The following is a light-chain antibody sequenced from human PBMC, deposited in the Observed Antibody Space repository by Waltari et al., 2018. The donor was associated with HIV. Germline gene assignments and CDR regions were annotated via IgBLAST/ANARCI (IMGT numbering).Light chain of an antibody. CDR1: QAISTY. Sequence: IQMTQSPSSLSASLGDSVLITCRASQAISTYLNWYQQKPVKAPVLLVYSAYTLQPGAPSRFRGAGSGRDFSLSISGLQTEDFATYFCQQSYGSPFNFGPGT. V-gene: IGKV1-39*01. CDR3: QQSYGSPFN. J-gene: IGKJ3*01. CDR2: SAY.